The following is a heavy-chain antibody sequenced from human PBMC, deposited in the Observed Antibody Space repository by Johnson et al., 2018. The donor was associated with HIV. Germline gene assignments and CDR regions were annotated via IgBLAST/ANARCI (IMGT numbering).Heavy chain of an antibody. CDR3: ARGGWLGYCSSTSCSKDAFDI. V-gene: IGHV3-33*01. CDR1: GFTFSSYG. CDR2: IWYDGSNK. Sequence: QVQLVESGGGVVQPGRSLRLSCAASGFTFSSYGMHWVRQAPGKGLEWVAVIWYDGSNKYYADSVKGRFTISRDNSKNTLFLQMNSLRDEDTAVYYCARGGWLGYCSSTSCSKDAFDIWGQGTMVTVSS. D-gene: IGHD2-2*01. J-gene: IGHJ3*02.